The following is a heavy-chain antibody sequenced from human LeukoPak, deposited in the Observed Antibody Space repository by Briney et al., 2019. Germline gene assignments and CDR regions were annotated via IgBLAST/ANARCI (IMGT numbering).Heavy chain of an antibody. CDR1: GYTITNNY. CDR3: ARDITKVRGVLDY. V-gene: IGHV1-46*01. CDR2: INPSGGST. J-gene: IGHJ4*02. Sequence: GASVKVSCMASGYTITNNYMHWVRQAPGQGLEWMGIINPSGGSTSYAQKFQGRVTMTRDMSTSTVYMELSSLRSEDTAVYYCARDITKVRGVLDYWGQGTLVTVSS. D-gene: IGHD3-10*01.